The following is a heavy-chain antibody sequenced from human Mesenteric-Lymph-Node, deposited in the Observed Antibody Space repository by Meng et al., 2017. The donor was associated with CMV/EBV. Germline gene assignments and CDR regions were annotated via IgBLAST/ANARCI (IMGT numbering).Heavy chain of an antibody. CDR3: ARHQRWLKSEGGFNY. CDR2: INHSGST. D-gene: IGHD4-23*01. CDR1: GGSFSGYY. V-gene: IGHV4-34*01. J-gene: IGHJ4*02. Sequence: VQLNAGGAGLLKPSETLSLTCAVVGGSFSGYYWSWIRQPPGKGLEWIGEINHSGSTNYNPSLKSRVTISVDTSKNQFSLKLSSVTAADTAVYYCARHQRWLKSEGGFNYWGQGTLVTVSS.